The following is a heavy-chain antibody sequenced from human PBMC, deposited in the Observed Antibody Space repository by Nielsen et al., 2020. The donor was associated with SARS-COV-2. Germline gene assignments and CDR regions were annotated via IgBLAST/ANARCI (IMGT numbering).Heavy chain of an antibody. J-gene: IGHJ6*02. CDR3: ASAASSSWKSATV. D-gene: IGHD3-22*01. CDR1: GFSFSNFG. CDR2: IWYDGTNN. Sequence: GESLKISYAASGFSFSNFGMHWVRQAPGKGLEWVAFIWYDGTNNYYADSVRGRFTISRDNSKNTLYLQMNSLRAEDTAVYYCASAASSSWKSATVWGQGTTVTVSS. V-gene: IGHV3-33*01.